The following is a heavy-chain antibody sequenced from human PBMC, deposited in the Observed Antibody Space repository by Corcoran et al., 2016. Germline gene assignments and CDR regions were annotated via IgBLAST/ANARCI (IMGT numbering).Heavy chain of an antibody. CDR1: GGSISSYY. V-gene: IGHV4-59*01. CDR2: IYYSGST. CDR3: ARALARANWFDP. Sequence: QVQLQESGPGLVKPSETLSLTCTVSGGSISSYYWSWIRQPPGKGLEWIGYIYYSGSTNYNPSLKSRVTISVDTSKNQFSLKLSSVTAADTAVYYCARALARANWFDPWGQGTLVTVSS. J-gene: IGHJ5*02.